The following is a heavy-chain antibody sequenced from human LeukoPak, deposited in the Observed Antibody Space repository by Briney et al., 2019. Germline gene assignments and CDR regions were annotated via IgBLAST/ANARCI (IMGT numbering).Heavy chain of an antibody. CDR2: IHYSGST. Sequence: SETLSLTCTVSGGSISSSSYYWGWIRQPPGKGLEWIGSIHYSGSTYYNPSLKSRVTISVDTSKNQFSLKLSSVTAADTAVYYCARLRTRYYMDVWGKGTTVTVSS. J-gene: IGHJ6*03. CDR3: ARLRTRYYMDV. V-gene: IGHV4-39*01. D-gene: IGHD1-14*01. CDR1: GGSISSSSYY.